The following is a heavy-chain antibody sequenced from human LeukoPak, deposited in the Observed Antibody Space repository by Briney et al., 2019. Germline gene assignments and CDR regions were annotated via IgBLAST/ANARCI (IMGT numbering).Heavy chain of an antibody. CDR3: ARDQRGFSYSKYYFDY. CDR1: GFSFSSYG. J-gene: IGHJ4*02. Sequence: GGSLRLSCAASGFSFSSYGMHWVRQAPGKGLEWVAVIWYDGTNKYYADSVKGRFTISRDNSKNTLYLQVNSLRAEDTAVYYCARDQRGFSYSKYYFDYWGQGTLVTVSS. V-gene: IGHV3-33*01. D-gene: IGHD5-18*01. CDR2: IWYDGTNK.